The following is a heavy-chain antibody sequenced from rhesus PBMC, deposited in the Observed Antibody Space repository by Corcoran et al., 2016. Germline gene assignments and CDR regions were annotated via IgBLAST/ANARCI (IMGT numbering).Heavy chain of an antibody. Sequence: QVQLQESGPAVVKPSETLSLTCAVSGGSISSSNWWSWIRQSPGKGLEWIGGIYGSGGSTEYNPSLKSRVTISKDTSKNQFSLKLSSVTAADTAVYYCASAAAAGHIDYWGQGVLVTVSS. J-gene: IGHJ4*01. CDR2: IYGSGGST. CDR1: GGSISSSNW. V-gene: IGHV4-93*01. D-gene: IGHD6S26*01. CDR3: ASAAAAGHIDY.